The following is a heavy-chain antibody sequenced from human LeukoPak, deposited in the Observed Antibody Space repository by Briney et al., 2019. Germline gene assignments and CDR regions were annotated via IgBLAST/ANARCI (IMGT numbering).Heavy chain of an antibody. CDR3: ARGGRYWQQLS. CDR2: IYYSGST. CDR1: GGSFSGYY. Sequence: SETLSLTCAVYGGSFSGYYWSWIRQPPGKGLEWIGYIYYSGSTNYNPSLKSRVTISVDTSKNQFSLKLSSVTAADTAVYYCARGGRYWQQLSWGQGTLVTVSS. V-gene: IGHV4-59*08. D-gene: IGHD6-13*01. J-gene: IGHJ5*02.